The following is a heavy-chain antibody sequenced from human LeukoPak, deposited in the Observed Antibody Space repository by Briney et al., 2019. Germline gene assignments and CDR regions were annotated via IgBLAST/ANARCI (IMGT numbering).Heavy chain of an antibody. Sequence: GGSVRLSCAASGFTFSGCAIHWVRQSSGKGLEWIGRIRSKTNNYVTIYGASVKDRVTFSRDDSKNTAYLQINSLKAEDTALYYCTRHYDSGDYNYRMDVWGQGTSVTVSS. CDR3: TRHYDSGDYNYRMDV. CDR2: IRSKTNNYVT. CDR1: GFTFSGCA. V-gene: IGHV3-73*01. J-gene: IGHJ6*02. D-gene: IGHD3-3*01.